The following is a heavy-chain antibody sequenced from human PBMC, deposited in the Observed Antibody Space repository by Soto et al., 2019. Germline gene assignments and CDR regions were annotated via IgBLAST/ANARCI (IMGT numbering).Heavy chain of an antibody. V-gene: IGHV3-30-3*01. CDR3: ARVREYYDFWSGYYDYYYYGMDV. CDR2: ISYDGSNK. J-gene: IGHJ6*02. D-gene: IGHD3-3*01. CDR1: GFTFSSYA. Sequence: PRGSLRLSCAASGFTFSSYAMHWVRQAPGKGLEWVAVISYDGSNKYYADSVKGRFTISRDNSKNTLYLQMNSLRAEDTAVYYCARVREYYDFWSGYYDYYYYGMDVWGQGTTVTVSS.